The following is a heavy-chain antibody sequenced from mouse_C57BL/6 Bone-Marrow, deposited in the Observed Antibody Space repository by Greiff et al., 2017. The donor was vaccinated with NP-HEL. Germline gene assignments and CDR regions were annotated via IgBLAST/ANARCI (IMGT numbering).Heavy chain of an antibody. J-gene: IGHJ1*03. CDR3: ARDAYYYGSSYGWYFDV. V-gene: IGHV5-16*01. D-gene: IGHD1-1*01. CDR1: GFTFSDYY. Sequence: EVKLVESEGGLVQPGSSMKLSCTASGFTFSDYYMAWVRQVPEKGLEWVANINYDGSSTYYLDSLKSRFIISRDNAKNILYLQMSSLKSEDTATYYCARDAYYYGSSYGWYFDVWGTGTTVTVSS. CDR2: INYDGSST.